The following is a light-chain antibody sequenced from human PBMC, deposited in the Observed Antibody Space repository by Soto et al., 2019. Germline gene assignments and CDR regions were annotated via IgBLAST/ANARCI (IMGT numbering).Light chain of an antibody. V-gene: IGKV1-5*03. CDR2: KAS. CDR3: QQYNSYAIT. CDR1: ESMSNC. J-gene: IGKJ5*01. Sequence: IEGTQSPDTLSASVGDRLTIPCRASESMSNCLAWYQQKPGKAPKLLIYKASSLESGVPSRFSGSGSGTEFTLTIFSLQPDDFATYYCQQYNSYAITFGQGTRLEIK.